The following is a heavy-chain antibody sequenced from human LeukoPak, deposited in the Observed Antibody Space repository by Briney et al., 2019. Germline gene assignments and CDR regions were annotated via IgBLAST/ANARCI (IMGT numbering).Heavy chain of an antibody. CDR1: GGSISSGGYS. CDR2: IYHSGST. CDR3: ARVVLRASSYFDY. Sequence: KDSETLSLTCAVSGGSISSGGYSWSWIRQPPGKGLEWIGYIYHSGSTYCNPSLKSRVTISVDRSKNQFSLKLSSLTAADTAVYYCARVVLRASSYFDYWGQGTLVAVSS. D-gene: IGHD2-2*01. V-gene: IGHV4-30-2*01. J-gene: IGHJ4*02.